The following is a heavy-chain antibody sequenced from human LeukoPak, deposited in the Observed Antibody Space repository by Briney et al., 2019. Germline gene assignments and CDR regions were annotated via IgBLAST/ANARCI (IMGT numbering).Heavy chain of an antibody. CDR1: GGSFSGYY. J-gene: IGHJ4*02. CDR3: ARGDPNLDY. CDR2: INHSGST. Sequence: SETLSLTCAVYGGSFSGYYWSLIRQPPGKGLEWIGEINHSGSTNYNPSLKSRVTISVDTSKNQFSLKLSSVTAADTAVYYCARGDPNLDYWGQGTLVTVSS. V-gene: IGHV4-34*01.